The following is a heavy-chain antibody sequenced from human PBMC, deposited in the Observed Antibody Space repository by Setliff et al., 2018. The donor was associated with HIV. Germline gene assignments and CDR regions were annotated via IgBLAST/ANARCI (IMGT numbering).Heavy chain of an antibody. CDR2: IYYNGNA. Sequence: PSETLSLTCAVSGGSMRSSGYSWTWIRQAPGKGLEWVGYIYYNGNAYYNPSLKSRVTISVDRSKNQFSLKLSSVTAADTAVYYCARANGYSGYRPIDYWGQGTLVTVSS. CDR3: ARANGYSGYRPIDY. D-gene: IGHD5-12*01. CDR1: GGSMRSSGYS. V-gene: IGHV4-30-2*01. J-gene: IGHJ4*02.